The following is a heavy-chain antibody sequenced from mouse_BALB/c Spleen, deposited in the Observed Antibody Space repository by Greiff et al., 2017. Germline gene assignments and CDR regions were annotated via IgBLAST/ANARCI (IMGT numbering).Heavy chain of an antibody. J-gene: IGHJ4*01. Sequence: QVQLKQSGAELVRPGTSVKVSCKASGYAFTNYLIEWVKQRPGQGLEWIGVINPGSGGTNFNEKFKGKATLTADKSSSTAYMQLSSLTSDDSAVYFCARGGSYYYGSSPYAMDYWGQGTSVTVSS. CDR1: GYAFTNYL. V-gene: IGHV1-54*01. D-gene: IGHD1-1*01. CDR3: ARGGSYYYGSSPYAMDY. CDR2: INPGSGGT.